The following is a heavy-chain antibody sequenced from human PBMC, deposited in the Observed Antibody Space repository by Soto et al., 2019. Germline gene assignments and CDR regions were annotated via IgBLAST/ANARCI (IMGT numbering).Heavy chain of an antibody. V-gene: IGHV3-30*18. D-gene: IGHD2-15*01. Sequence: GGSLRLSCEVSGFTFSTHGMHWVRQAPGKGLEWVAGTSYDGTNKYYARSVQGRFTISREDSMKTLYLQMNSLRTEDTAVYYCAKDLSGARWYYDALDVWGQGTTVTVSS. J-gene: IGHJ6*02. CDR1: GFTFSTHG. CDR3: AKDLSGARWYYDALDV. CDR2: TSYDGTNK.